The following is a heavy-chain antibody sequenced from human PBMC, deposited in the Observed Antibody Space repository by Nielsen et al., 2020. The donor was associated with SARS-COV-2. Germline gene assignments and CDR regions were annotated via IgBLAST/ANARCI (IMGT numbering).Heavy chain of an antibody. D-gene: IGHD6-6*01. J-gene: IGHJ6*02. V-gene: IGHV1-2*02. CDR1: GYTFTDYY. CDR2: INPNSGGT. CDR3: ARAGIAARPQIGYFYYGMDV. Sequence: ASVKVSCKASGYTFTDYYMHWVRQAPGQGLEWMGSINPNSGGTNYAQKFQGRVTMTRDTSISTAYMELSRLRSDDTAVYYCARAGIAARPQIGYFYYGMDVWGQGTTVTVSS.